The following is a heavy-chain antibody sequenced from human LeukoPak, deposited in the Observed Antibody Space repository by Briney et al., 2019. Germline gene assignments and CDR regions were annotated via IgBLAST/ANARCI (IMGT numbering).Heavy chain of an antibody. CDR3: ARAVAGTVGGSAFDI. CDR2: IYYSGST. Sequence: PSETLSLTCTVSGGSISSSSHYWGWIRQPPGKGLEWIGSIYYSGSTYYNPSLKSRVTISVDTSKNQFSLRLSSVTAADTAVYYCARAVAGTVGGSAFDIWGQGTMVTVSS. V-gene: IGHV4-39*07. CDR1: GGSISSSSHY. D-gene: IGHD6-19*01. J-gene: IGHJ3*02.